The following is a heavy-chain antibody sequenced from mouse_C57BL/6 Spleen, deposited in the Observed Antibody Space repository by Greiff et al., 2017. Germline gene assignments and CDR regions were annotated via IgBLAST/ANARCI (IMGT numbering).Heavy chain of an antibody. CDR2: IYPGSGNT. CDR3: ARSYNYPYYFDY. V-gene: IGHV1-66*01. Sequence: VQRVESGPELVKPGASVKISCKASGYSFTSYYIHWVKQRPGQGLEWIGWIYPGSGNTKYNEKFKGKATLTADTSSSTAYMQLSSLTSEDSAVXYCARSYNYPYYFDYWGQGTTLTVSS. J-gene: IGHJ2*01. CDR1: GYSFTSYY. D-gene: IGHD2-4*01.